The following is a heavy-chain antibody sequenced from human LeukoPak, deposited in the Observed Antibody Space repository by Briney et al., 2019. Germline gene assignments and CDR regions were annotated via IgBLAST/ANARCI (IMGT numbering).Heavy chain of an antibody. CDR1: GGSISSGSYY. CDR2: IYTSGST. Sequence: SQILSLTCTVSGGSISSGSYYWSWIRQPAGKGLEWIGRIYTSGSTNYNPSLKSRVTISVDTSKNQFSLKLSSVTAADTAVYYCARAAVIPPPYYYYYYMDVWGKGTTVTVSS. D-gene: IGHD2-21*01. J-gene: IGHJ6*03. V-gene: IGHV4-61*02. CDR3: ARAAVIPPPYYYYYYMDV.